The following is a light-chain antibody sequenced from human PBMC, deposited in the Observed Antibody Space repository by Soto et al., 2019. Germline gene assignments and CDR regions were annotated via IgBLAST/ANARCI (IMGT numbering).Light chain of an antibody. J-gene: IGLJ2*01. CDR3: VLYMGSGFWV. V-gene: IGLV8-61*01. CDR2: STN. CDR1: SGSVSTSYY. Sequence: QAVVTQEPSFSVSPGRTVTLTCGLSSGSVSTSYYPSWYQQTPGQAPRTLIYSTNTRSSGVPDRFSGSILGNKAALTITGAQADDESDYYCVLYMGSGFWVFGGGPKLTVL.